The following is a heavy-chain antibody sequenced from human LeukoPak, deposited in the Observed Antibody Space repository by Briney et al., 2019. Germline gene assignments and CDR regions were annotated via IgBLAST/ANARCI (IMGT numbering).Heavy chain of an antibody. V-gene: IGHV3-21*01. CDR3: ARGGGYDSFDY. CDR1: GFTFSAYN. J-gene: IGHJ4*02. Sequence: PGGSLRLSCAASGFTFSAYNMNWVRRTPGKGLEWVSSITTSSSYMFYADSVRGRFTISRDNAENSLYLQMNSLRDEDTAVYYCARGGGYDSFDYWGQGTQVTVSS. D-gene: IGHD5-12*01. CDR2: ITTSSSYM.